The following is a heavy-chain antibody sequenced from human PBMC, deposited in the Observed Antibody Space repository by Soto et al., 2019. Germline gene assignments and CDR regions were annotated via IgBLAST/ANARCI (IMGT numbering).Heavy chain of an antibody. J-gene: IGHJ4*02. Sequence: QVQLVQSGAEVKNPGASVKISCTASGYNLINNYIYWVRQAPGQGLEYMGIIYPSGGNTKYAQKFQDRVTMTRDTSTNTVYLELTSLRFDDTAMYYCAKEGAEWGQGTLVTVSS. V-gene: IGHV1-46*01. CDR1: GYNLINNY. CDR2: IYPSGGNT. CDR3: AKEGAE.